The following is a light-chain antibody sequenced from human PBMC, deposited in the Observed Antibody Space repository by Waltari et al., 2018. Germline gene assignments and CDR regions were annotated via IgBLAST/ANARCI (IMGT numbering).Light chain of an antibody. CDR1: ESVYKY. CDR3: QQGSILPLT. J-gene: IGKJ4*01. V-gene: IGKV3-11*01. Sequence: EVVLTQSPVTLSLSAGERASLSCRPRESVYKYLACYQQRPGQPPRLLIYDTSNRAAGVPGRFSGSGYGTDFTLTITSLEAEDFAVYFCQQGSILPLTFGGGTRVEIK. CDR2: DTS.